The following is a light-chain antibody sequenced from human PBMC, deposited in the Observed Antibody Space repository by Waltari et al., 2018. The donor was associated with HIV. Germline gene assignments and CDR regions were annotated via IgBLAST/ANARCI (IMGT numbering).Light chain of an antibody. Sequence: QSALTQPASVSASPGPSTTISCAGSSSDVASYKLVSLYQQHPGKAPKLISYEDNKRPSGVSNRFSGSKSGNVASLTISGLQDEDEAHYYCCSYAGSESFVVFGGGTKLTVL. J-gene: IGLJ2*01. CDR1: SSDVASYKL. CDR2: EDN. CDR3: CSYAGSESFVV. V-gene: IGLV2-23*02.